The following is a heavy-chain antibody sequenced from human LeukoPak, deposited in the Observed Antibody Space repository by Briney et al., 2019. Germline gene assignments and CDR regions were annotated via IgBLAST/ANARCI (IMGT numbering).Heavy chain of an antibody. V-gene: IGHV1-2*02. CDR1: GYTFTGYY. CDR2: INPNSGGT. CDR3: ARGYCSGGSCPARIDP. D-gene: IGHD2-15*01. Sequence: GASVKVSCKASGYTFTGYYMHWVRQAPGQGLEWMGWINPNSGGTNYAQKFQGRVTMTRDTSISIAYMELSRLRSDDTAVYYCARGYCSGGSCPARIDPWGQGTLVTVSS. J-gene: IGHJ5*02.